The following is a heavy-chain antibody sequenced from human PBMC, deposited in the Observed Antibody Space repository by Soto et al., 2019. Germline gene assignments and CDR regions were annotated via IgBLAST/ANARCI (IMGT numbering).Heavy chain of an antibody. J-gene: IGHJ6*03. CDR3: AREDPRVYYMDV. CDR2: INPNSGGT. Sequence: GASVKVSCKASGYTFTGYYMHWVRQAPGQGLEWMGWINPNSGGTNYAQKFQGWVTMTRDTSISTACMELSRLRSDDTAVYYCAREDPRVYYMDVWGKGTTVTVSS. CDR1: GYTFTGYY. V-gene: IGHV1-2*04.